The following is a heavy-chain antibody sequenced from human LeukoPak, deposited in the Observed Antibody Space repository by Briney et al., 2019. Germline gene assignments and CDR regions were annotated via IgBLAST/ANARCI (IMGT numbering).Heavy chain of an antibody. CDR2: ISGSGDST. CDR3: AKSDCNSIYWYVLDY. J-gene: IGHJ4*02. CDR1: GFTFSSYA. V-gene: IGHV3-23*01. Sequence: GGSLRLSCAASGFTFSSYAMSWVRQAPGKGLEWVSAISGSGDSTYYADSVKGRFTISRDYSKNTLCLQMNSLRDEDTALYYCAKSDCNSIYWYVLDYWGQGTLVTVSS. D-gene: IGHD2/OR15-2a*01.